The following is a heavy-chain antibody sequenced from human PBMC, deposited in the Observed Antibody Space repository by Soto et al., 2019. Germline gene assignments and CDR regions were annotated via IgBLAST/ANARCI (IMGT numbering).Heavy chain of an antibody. CDR2: IWYDGSNK. D-gene: IGHD3-10*01. J-gene: IGHJ6*02. V-gene: IGHV3-33*01. CDR1: GFTFSSYG. Sequence: QVQLVESGGGVVQPGRSRRLSCAASGFTFSSYGMHWVRQAPGKGLEWVSVIWYDGSNKYYADSVKGRFTISRDNSKNTLYLQINSLRAEDTAVYYCARELGSGTSLGYYGMDVWGQGTTVTVSS. CDR3: ARELGSGTSLGYYGMDV.